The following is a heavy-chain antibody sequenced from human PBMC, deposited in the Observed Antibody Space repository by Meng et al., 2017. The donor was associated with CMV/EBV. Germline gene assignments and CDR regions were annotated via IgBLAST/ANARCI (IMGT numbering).Heavy chain of an antibody. CDR1: GFTFSSYA. V-gene: IGHV3-23*01. J-gene: IGHJ6*02. Sequence: GESLKISCAASGFTFSSYAMSWVRQAPGKGLEWVSAISGSGGSTYYADSVKGRFTIPRDNSKNTLYLQMNSLRVEDTAVYYCAKAEPDEWELPRGHYYYGMDVWGQGTTVTVSS. D-gene: IGHD1-26*01. CDR3: AKAEPDEWELPRGHYYYGMDV. CDR2: ISGSGGST.